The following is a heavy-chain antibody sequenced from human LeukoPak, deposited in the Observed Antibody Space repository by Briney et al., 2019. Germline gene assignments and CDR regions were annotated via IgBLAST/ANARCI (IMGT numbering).Heavy chain of an antibody. J-gene: IGHJ4*02. CDR2: ISKNGENT. V-gene: IGHV3-64*01. CDR1: GFTLSSYS. CDR3: ARESFAARWD. D-gene: IGHD6-6*01. Sequence: PGGSLRLSCAASGFTLSSYSMHWVRQAPGKGLEFVSAISKNGENTYYANSVKGRFTISRDISKNTLYLQMNSLRAEDTAVYYCARESFAARWDWGQGTLVTVSS.